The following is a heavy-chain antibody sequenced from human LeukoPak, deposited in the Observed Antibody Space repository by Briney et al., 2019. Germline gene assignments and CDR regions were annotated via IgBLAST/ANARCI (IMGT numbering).Heavy chain of an antibody. Sequence: ETPSVTCAVYGGSFSGYYWSWIRQPPGKGLEWIGEINHSGSTNYNPSLKSRVTISVETSKNQFSLKLSSVTAADTAVYYCARGPMRCSSTSCYYYYYYGMDVWGQGSTVSVSS. J-gene: IGHJ6*02. CDR1: GGSFSGYY. D-gene: IGHD2-2*01. CDR3: ARGPMRCSSTSCYYYYYYGMDV. V-gene: IGHV4-34*01. CDR2: INHSGST.